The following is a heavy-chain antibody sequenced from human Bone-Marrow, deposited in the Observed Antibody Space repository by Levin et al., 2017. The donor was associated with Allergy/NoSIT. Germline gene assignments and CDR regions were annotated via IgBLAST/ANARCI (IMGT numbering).Heavy chain of an antibody. Sequence: PSETLSLTCTVSGGSVSSGDYNWSWLRQPPGKGLEWIGFIDYDGTRNYNPSLRSRLTLSMDTSNNQLSLTLNYLTAADTAVYYCASRRGYGWFDPWGQGTLVIVSS. J-gene: IGHJ5*02. V-gene: IGHV4-61*08. CDR3: ASRRGYGWFDP. D-gene: IGHD2-15*01. CDR2: IDYDGTR. CDR1: GGSVSSGDYN.